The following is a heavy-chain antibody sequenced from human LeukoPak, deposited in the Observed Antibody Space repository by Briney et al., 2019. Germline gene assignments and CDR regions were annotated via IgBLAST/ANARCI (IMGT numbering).Heavy chain of an antibody. J-gene: IGHJ3*02. CDR3: AKDVGPIAVAGTGAFDI. V-gene: IGHV3-23*01. CDR2: ISGSGGST. D-gene: IGHD6-19*01. CDR1: GFTFSSYA. Sequence: GGSLRLSCAASGFTFSSYAMSWVRQAPGKGLEWVSAISGSGGSTYYADSVKGRFTISRDNSKNTLYLQMSSLRAEDTAVYYCAKDVGPIAVAGTGAFDIWGQGTMVTVSS.